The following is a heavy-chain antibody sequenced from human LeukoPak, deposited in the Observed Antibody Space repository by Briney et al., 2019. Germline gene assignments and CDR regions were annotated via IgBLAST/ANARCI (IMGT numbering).Heavy chain of an antibody. CDR3: AKCYGSGSYQNSYYYCMDV. Sequence: PGGSLRPSCAASGFTFSSYGMHWVRQAPGKGLEWVAFIRYDGSNKYYADSVKGRFTISRDNSKNTLFLQMNSLRAEDTAVYYCAKCYGSGSYQNSYYYCMDVWGKGTTVTISS. V-gene: IGHV3-30*02. D-gene: IGHD3-10*01. CDR1: GFTFSSYG. CDR2: IRYDGSNK. J-gene: IGHJ6*03.